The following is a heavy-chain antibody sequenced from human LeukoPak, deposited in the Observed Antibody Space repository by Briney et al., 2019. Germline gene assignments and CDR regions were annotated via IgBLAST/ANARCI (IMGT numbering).Heavy chain of an antibody. CDR2: IIPIFGTA. Sequence: ASVKVSCKASGGTFSSYAISWVRQAPGQGLEWMGGIIPIFGTANYAQKFQGRVTITADESTSTAYMELSSLRSEDTAVYYCARIVPAAMGFDPWGQGTLVTVSS. D-gene: IGHD2-2*01. CDR3: ARIVPAAMGFDP. CDR1: GGTFSSYA. J-gene: IGHJ5*02. V-gene: IGHV1-69*13.